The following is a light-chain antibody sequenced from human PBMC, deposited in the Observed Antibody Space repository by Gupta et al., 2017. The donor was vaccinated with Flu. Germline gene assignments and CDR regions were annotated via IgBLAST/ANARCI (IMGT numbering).Light chain of an antibody. Sequence: VTISGSGSSSNIGNNYIHWYQQLPGTAPKLLIYKNNQRPSGVPDRFSGSKSGASASLAISGLRSEDEADYYCSAWDDSLSSPVFGGGTKLTVL. CDR3: SAWDDSLSSPV. J-gene: IGLJ3*02. V-gene: IGLV1-47*01. CDR1: SSNIGNNY. CDR2: KNN.